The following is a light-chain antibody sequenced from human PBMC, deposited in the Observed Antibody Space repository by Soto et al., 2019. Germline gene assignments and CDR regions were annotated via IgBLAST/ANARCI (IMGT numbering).Light chain of an antibody. J-gene: IGKJ2*01. CDR3: QQRSNWPPDT. V-gene: IGKV3-11*01. CDR2: DAS. Sequence: EIVLTQSPATLSLSPGERATLSCRASQSVSSYLAWYQQKPGQAPRLLIYDASNRATGIPARFSGSRSGTDFPLTISSLEPEDFAVYYCQQRSNWPPDTFGQGTKLEIK. CDR1: QSVSSY.